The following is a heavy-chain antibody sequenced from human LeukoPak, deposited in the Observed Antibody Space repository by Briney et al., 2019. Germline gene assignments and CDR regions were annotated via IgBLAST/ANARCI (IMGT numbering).Heavy chain of an antibody. Sequence: PSQTLSLTCTVSGGSISTYYWSWIRQPAGKGLEWIGRIYRSGSINYNPSLKSRVTMSVDTSKSQFSLKLTSLTAADTAVYYCARESGLWPKYNYGMDVWGRGTTVTVSS. CDR1: GGSISTYY. CDR2: IYRSGSI. V-gene: IGHV4-4*07. D-gene: IGHD5-18*01. CDR3: ARESGLWPKYNYGMDV. J-gene: IGHJ6*02.